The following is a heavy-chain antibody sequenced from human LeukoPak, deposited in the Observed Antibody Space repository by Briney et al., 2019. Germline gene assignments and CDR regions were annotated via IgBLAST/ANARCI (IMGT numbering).Heavy chain of an antibody. CDR3: AIKYCCGGSCYNYYYYMDV. J-gene: IGHJ6*03. Sequence: SLNLSCKASGGTISSYAISWVREGQRQGNEWRGEIIPIFGTANYAQKFQGRVTITTDESPSTAYMELSSLRSEDTAVYYCAIKYCCGGSCYNYYYYMDVWGKGTTVTVSS. CDR2: IIPIFGTA. V-gene: IGHV1-69*05. CDR1: GGTISSYA. D-gene: IGHD2-15*01.